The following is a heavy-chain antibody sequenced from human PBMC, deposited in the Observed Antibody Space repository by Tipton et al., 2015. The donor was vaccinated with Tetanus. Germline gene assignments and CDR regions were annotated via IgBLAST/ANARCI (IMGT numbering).Heavy chain of an antibody. D-gene: IGHD3-3*02. CDR1: GVSISSSTYF. CDR3: ARERIRLIGEVIFRYFDL. V-gene: IGHV4-61*01. CDR2: ITYSRTT. Sequence: TLSLTCAVSGVSISSSTYFWGWIRQPPGKGLEWVGKITYSRTTNYNSSLKSRVTISLDTSTSQFSLKLTSATAADTAVYYCARERIRLIGEVIFRYFDLWGRGTLVTVSS. J-gene: IGHJ2*01.